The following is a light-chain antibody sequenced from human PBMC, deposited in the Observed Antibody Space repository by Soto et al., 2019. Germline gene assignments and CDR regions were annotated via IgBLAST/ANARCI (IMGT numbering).Light chain of an antibody. Sequence: IVLTQSPGPLSLSSGERATLSCRASQTVSSSYLAWYQQKPGQAPRLLIYGASSRATGIPDRFSGSGSGTDFTLTISRLEPEDFAVYYCQQYGSSRTLGQGTKVDIK. V-gene: IGKV3-20*01. CDR1: QTVSSSY. CDR2: GAS. J-gene: IGKJ1*01. CDR3: QQYGSSRT.